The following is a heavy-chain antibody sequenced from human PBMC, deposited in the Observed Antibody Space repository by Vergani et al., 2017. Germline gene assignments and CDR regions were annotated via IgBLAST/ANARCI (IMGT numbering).Heavy chain of an antibody. D-gene: IGHD5-12*01. Sequence: QLQLQESGPGLVKPSETLSLTCTVSGGSISSSSYYWGWIRQPPGKGLEWIGRIYYSGSTYYNPSLKSRVTISVDTSKNQFSLKLSSVTAADTAVYYCARGYSGYDDAFDIWGQGTMVTVSS. V-gene: IGHV4-39*07. J-gene: IGHJ3*02. CDR3: ARGYSGYDDAFDI. CDR2: IYYSGST. CDR1: GGSISSSSYY.